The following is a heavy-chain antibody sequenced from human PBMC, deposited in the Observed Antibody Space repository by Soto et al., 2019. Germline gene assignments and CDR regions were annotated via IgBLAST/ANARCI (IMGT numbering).Heavy chain of an antibody. V-gene: IGHV3-30*03. Sequence: GGSLRLSCAASGFTFSSYGMHWVRQAPGKGLEWVAVISYDGSNKYYADSVKGRFTISRDNSKNTLYLQMNSLRAEDTAVYYCELQGSDPAETYGMDVWGQGTNVTV. CDR2: ISYDGSNK. CDR1: GFTFSSYG. D-gene: IGHD3-10*01. J-gene: IGHJ6*02. CDR3: ELQGSDPAETYGMDV.